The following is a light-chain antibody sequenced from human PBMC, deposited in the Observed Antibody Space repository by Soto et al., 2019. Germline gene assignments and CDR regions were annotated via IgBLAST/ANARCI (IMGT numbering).Light chain of an antibody. Sequence: EIVLTQSPDTLSLSPGERATLSCRASQGVSGNFLAWYQHRPGQAPRLLIYAASRRPTGIPDRFSGSGSGTDFALTISRLEPEDFAVYYCQQYDSSPPNTFGQGTRLEIK. J-gene: IGKJ2*01. CDR1: QGVSGNF. CDR3: QQYDSSPPNT. V-gene: IGKV3-20*01. CDR2: AAS.